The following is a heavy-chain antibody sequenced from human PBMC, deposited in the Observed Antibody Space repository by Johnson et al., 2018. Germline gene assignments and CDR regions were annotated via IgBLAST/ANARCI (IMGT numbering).Heavy chain of an antibody. CDR2: IYYSGST. CDR1: GGSISSYY. V-gene: IGHV4-59*01. CDR3: ARDRVKRWGSNYYDSSGYYYERGMDV. Sequence: QVQLQESGPGLVKPSETLSLTCTVSGGSISSYYWSWIRQPPGKGLEWIGYIYYSGSTNYNPSLKSRVTISVDTSKNQFSLKLSSVTAADTAVYYCARDRVKRWGSNYYDSSGYYYERGMDVWGQGTTVTVSS. D-gene: IGHD3-22*01. J-gene: IGHJ6*02.